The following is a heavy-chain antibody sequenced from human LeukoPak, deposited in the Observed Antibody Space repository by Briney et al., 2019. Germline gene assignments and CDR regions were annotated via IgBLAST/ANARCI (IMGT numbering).Heavy chain of an antibody. CDR2: INHSGST. D-gene: IGHD2-2*01. J-gene: IGHJ2*01. Sequence: SETLSLTCAVYGGSFSGYYWSWVRQPPGKGLEWIGEINHSGSTNYNPSLKSRVTISVDTSKNQFSLKLSSVTAADTAVYYCARVPCSSTSCYRYFDLWGRGTLVTVSS. CDR1: GGSFSGYY. V-gene: IGHV4-34*01. CDR3: ARVPCSSTSCYRYFDL.